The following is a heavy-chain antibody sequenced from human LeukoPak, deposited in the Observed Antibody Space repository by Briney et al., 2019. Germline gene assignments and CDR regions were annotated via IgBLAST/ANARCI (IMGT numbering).Heavy chain of an antibody. CDR1: GFTFNSYA. D-gene: IGHD2-15*01. J-gene: IGHJ4*02. CDR2: ISGGGDNT. V-gene: IGHV3-23*01. Sequence: GGSLSLSCAASGFTFNSYAMSWVRQASGKGLEWVSGISGGGDNTYYADSVKGRSTISRDTSKNMVYLEMNSLRAEDTAVYYCAKVGPGAARDYWGQGTLVTVSS. CDR3: AKVGPGAARDY.